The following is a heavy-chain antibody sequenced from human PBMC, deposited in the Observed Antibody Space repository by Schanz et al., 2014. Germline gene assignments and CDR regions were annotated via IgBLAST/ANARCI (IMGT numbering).Heavy chain of an antibody. J-gene: IGHJ6*02. Sequence: VQLVESGGGLVKPGGSLRLSCAASGFTMRNEWMSWVRQAPGKGLEWVSYINGGGETTYYADSVRGRFTISRDNAKNSLFLQMNSLRAEDTAKYYGARGNYGMDVWGQGTTVTVSS. CDR3: ARGNYGMDV. V-gene: IGHV3-11*01. CDR1: GFTMRNEW. CDR2: INGGGETT.